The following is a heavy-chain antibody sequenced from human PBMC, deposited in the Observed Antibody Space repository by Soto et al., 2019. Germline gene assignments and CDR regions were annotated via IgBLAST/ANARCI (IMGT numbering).Heavy chain of an antibody. CDR1: GFTFSSYG. J-gene: IGHJ2*01. CDR2: ISYDGSNK. CDR3: AKEMGATADAFDI. Sequence: QVQLVESGGGVVQPGRSLRLSCAASGFTFSSYGMHWVRQAPGKGLEWVAVISYDGSNKYYADSVKGRFTISRDNSKNTLYLQMNSLRAEDTAVYYCAKEMGATADAFDIWGRGTLVTVSS. D-gene: IGHD1-26*01. V-gene: IGHV3-30*18.